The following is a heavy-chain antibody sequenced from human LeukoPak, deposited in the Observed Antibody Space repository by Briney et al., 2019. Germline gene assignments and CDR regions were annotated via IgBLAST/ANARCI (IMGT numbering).Heavy chain of an antibody. CDR1: GGSFSGYY. CDR2: INHSGST. V-gene: IGHV4-34*01. J-gene: IGHJ4*02. CDR3: ARGPRYCGGDCYSYYFDY. Sequence: PSETLSLTCAVYGGSFSGYYWSWIRQPPGKGLEWIGEINHSGSTNCNPSLKSRVTISVDTSKNQFSLKLSSVTAADTAVYYCARGPRYCGGDCYSYYFDYWGQGTLVTVSS. D-gene: IGHD2-21*02.